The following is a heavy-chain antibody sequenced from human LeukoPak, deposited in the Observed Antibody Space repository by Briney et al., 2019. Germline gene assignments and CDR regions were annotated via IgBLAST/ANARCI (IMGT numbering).Heavy chain of an antibody. CDR3: AKEVYHDSSAYSDY. CDR1: GFTFSSYG. J-gene: IGHJ4*02. Sequence: PGGSLRLSCAASGFTFSSYGMHWVRQAPGKGLEWVAVISYDGDNKYYADSVKGRFTISRDNSKNTLFLQMNSLRTEDTAVYYCAKEVYHDSSAYSDYWGQGTLVTVSS. V-gene: IGHV3-30*18. D-gene: IGHD3-22*01. CDR2: ISYDGDNK.